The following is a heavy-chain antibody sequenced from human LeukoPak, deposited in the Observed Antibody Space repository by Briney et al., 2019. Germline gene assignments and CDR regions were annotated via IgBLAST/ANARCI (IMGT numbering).Heavy chain of an antibody. CDR1: GYSISSGYY. V-gene: IGHV4-38-2*02. D-gene: IGHD6-19*01. CDR2: IYHSGST. CDR3: ARGWYSSGWYSGEFFDY. J-gene: IGHJ4*02. Sequence: PSETLSLTCTVSGYSISSGYYWGWIRQPPGKGLEWIGSIYHSGSTYYNPSLKSRVTISVDTSKNQFSLKLSSVTAADTAVYYCARGWYSSGWYSGEFFDYWGQGTLVTVSS.